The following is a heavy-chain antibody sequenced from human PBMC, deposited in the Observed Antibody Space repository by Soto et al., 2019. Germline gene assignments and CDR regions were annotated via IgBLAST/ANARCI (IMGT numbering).Heavy chain of an antibody. Sequence: GGSLRISCAASGLTFSSYGMHRVRQAPGKGLEWVAVIWYDGSNKYYADSVKGRFTISRDNSKNTLYLQMNSLRAEDTAVYYCAREISSSGWYPTYYYYGMDVWGQGTTVTVSS. CDR3: AREISSSGWYPTYYYYGMDV. CDR1: GLTFSSYG. V-gene: IGHV3-33*01. J-gene: IGHJ6*02. CDR2: IWYDGSNK. D-gene: IGHD6-19*01.